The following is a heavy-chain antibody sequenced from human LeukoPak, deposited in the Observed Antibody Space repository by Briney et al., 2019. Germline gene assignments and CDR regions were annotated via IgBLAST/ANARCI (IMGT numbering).Heavy chain of an antibody. D-gene: IGHD1-14*01. V-gene: IGHV3-33*01. Sequence: PGGSLRLSCAGSGFTFGGYGMHWFRQTPGKGLEWVAAIAYDGSRAFYADSVKGRFTISRDNSKNTMSVQMDDLRAEDTAVYYCTRYNNDHFDYWGQGTQVTVSS. J-gene: IGHJ4*02. CDR2: IAYDGSRA. CDR1: GFTFGGYG. CDR3: TRYNNDHFDY.